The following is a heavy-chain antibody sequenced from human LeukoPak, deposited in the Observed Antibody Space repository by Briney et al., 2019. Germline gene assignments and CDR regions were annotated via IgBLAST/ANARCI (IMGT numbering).Heavy chain of an antibody. Sequence: PSETLSLTCAVSGGSITSGNWWSWVRQPPGRGLEGFGEIYYGGSTKYNPSLKSRVAISMDTSRNQFSLKLNSVTAADTAVYYCARYDYVWGSPDAFDVWGQGTMVTVSS. V-gene: IGHV4-4*02. D-gene: IGHD3-16*01. CDR2: IYYGGST. CDR1: GGSITSGNW. CDR3: ARYDYVWGSPDAFDV. J-gene: IGHJ3*01.